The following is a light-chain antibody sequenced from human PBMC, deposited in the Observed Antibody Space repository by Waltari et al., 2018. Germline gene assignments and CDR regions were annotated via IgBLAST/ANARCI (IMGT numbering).Light chain of an antibody. V-gene: IGLV2-14*03. Sequence: QSALTQPASVSGSPGQSITMSCTGPSSDIGSQKYVSWYQQHPGKAPKLMIYDVSERPSGVSNRFSGSKSVNTASLTISGLQADDEADYYCCAYTGSVWVFGGGTKLTVL. J-gene: IGLJ3*02. CDR3: CAYTGSVWV. CDR2: DVS. CDR1: SSDIGSQKY.